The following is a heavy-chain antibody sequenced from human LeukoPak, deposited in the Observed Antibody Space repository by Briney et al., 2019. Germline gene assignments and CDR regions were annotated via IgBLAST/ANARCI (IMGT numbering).Heavy chain of an antibody. CDR2: IYWDDDK. V-gene: IGHV2-5*02. CDR1: GFSLGTSGVG. CDR3: GHRPQTTFDY. D-gene: IGHD1-14*01. Sequence: SGPTLLNPTPPLTLTFTFSGFSLGTSGVGVGWIRQPPVKALEWLALIYWDDDKRYTPSLKSRLTITKDTSKNQVVLTMTNMDPVDTATYYCGHRPQTTFDYWGQGTLVTVSS. J-gene: IGHJ4*02.